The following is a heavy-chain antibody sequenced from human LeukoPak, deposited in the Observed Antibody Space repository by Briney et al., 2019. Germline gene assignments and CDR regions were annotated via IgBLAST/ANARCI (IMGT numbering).Heavy chain of an antibody. Sequence: SETLSLTCTVSGGSISSYYWSWIRQPPGKGLEWIGYIYYSGSTNYNPSIKSRVTISVDTSKNQFSLKLSSVTAADTAVYYCAREGVGATDDAFDIWGQGTMVTVSS. CDR1: GGSISSYY. V-gene: IGHV4-59*01. D-gene: IGHD1-26*01. J-gene: IGHJ3*02. CDR2: IYYSGST. CDR3: AREGVGATDDAFDI.